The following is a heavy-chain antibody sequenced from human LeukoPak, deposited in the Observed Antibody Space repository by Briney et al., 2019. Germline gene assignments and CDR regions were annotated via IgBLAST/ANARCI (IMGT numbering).Heavy chain of an antibody. CDR2: IYYSGSS. J-gene: IGHJ4*02. V-gene: IGHV4-39*01. D-gene: IGHD5-24*01. Sequence: SETLSLTCSVSGGSISSSSSYWGWIRQPPGKGLERIGSIYYSGSSFDNPALKSRVTISVDTSNNQFSLKLSSVTAADTAVYYCSRHRSGWLQSSFDYWGQGTLVTVSS. CDR1: GGSISSSSSY. CDR3: SRHRSGWLQSSFDY.